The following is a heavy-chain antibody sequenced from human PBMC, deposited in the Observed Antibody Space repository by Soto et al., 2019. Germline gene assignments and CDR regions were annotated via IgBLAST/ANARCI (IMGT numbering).Heavy chain of an antibody. CDR1: GYTFTSYD. J-gene: IGHJ4*02. CDR3: ARTLYGDNVDY. CDR2: MNPNSGNT. Sequence: QVQLVQSGAEVKKPGASVKVSCKASGYTFTSYDINWVRQANGQGLEWMGWMNPNSGNTGYAQKFQGRVTMSTAYMELSSLRSEDTAVYYCARTLYGDNVDYWGQGTLVTVSS. V-gene: IGHV1-8*01. D-gene: IGHD4-17*01.